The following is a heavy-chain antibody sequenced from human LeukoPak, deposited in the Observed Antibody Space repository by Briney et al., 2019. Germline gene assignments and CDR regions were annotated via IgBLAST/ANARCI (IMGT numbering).Heavy chain of an antibody. Sequence: SETLSLTCTVSGGSISSSSYYWGWIRQPPGKGLEWIGTIYYSGSTYYNPSLKSRVTISVDTSKNQFSLKLSSVTAADTAVYYCVRMMGSGCSSTSCYTDYWGQGTLVTVSS. J-gene: IGHJ4*02. CDR1: GGSISSSSYY. D-gene: IGHD2-2*02. V-gene: IGHV4-39*01. CDR3: VRMMGSGCSSTSCYTDY. CDR2: IYYSGST.